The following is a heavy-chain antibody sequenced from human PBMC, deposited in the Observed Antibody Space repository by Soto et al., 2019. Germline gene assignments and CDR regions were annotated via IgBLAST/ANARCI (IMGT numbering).Heavy chain of an antibody. CDR1: GFTVGSNY. Sequence: GGSLRLSCAASGFTVGSNYMSWVRQAPGKGLEWVSVIYSGGNTYYADSVKDRFSISRDKSKNTLFLQMNSLRAEDTAMYYCGRGSRVGSQLLVLAFWGQRTLVPGS. D-gene: IGHD2-2*01. V-gene: IGHV3-66*01. CDR3: GRGSRVGSQLLVLAF. CDR2: IYSGGNT. J-gene: IGHJ4*02.